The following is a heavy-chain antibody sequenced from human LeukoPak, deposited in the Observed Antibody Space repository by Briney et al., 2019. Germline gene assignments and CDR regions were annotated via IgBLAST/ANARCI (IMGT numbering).Heavy chain of an antibody. J-gene: IGHJ4*02. CDR2: INHSGRT. D-gene: IGHD2-2*01. Sequence: SETLSLTCEVYGGSFSGYYWSWIRQPPGKGLEWIGEINHSGRTNYNPPLNSRVTISVDASKRQFSLKVSSVTAADTAVHYCARSLMITPAPMDFDFWGQGTLVTVSS. V-gene: IGHV4-34*01. CDR1: GGSFSGYY. CDR3: ARSLMITPAPMDFDF.